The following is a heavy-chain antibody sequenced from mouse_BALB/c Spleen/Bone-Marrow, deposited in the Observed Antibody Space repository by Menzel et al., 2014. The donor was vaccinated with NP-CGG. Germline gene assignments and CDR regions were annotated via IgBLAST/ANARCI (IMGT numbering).Heavy chain of an antibody. V-gene: IGHV7-3*02. Sequence: EVKVVESGGGLVQPGGSLRLSCATSGFTFTDYYMSWVRQPPGKALEWLGFIRNKANGYTTEYSASVKGRFTISRDNSQSILYLQMNTLRAEDSATYYCARGWITTGFAYWGQGTLLTVSA. CDR3: ARGWITTGFAY. CDR2: IRNKANGYTT. CDR1: GFTFTDYY. J-gene: IGHJ3*01. D-gene: IGHD1-1*01.